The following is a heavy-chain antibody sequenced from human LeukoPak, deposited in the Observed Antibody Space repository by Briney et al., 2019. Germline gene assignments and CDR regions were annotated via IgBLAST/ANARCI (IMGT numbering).Heavy chain of an antibody. J-gene: IGHJ4*02. V-gene: IGHV4-4*07. CDR2: IYYRGST. CDR3: ARVKASSTSWTFDQ. D-gene: IGHD2-2*01. CDR1: GGATNSYY. Sequence: SETLPLTCSVSGGATNSYYWSLIRHSGGEGLEWIVRIYYRGSTVYNPSLNSPLTMSIDTSKTQFSMTLKSVTATDTAVYYCARVKASSTSWTFDQWGQGALVTVSS.